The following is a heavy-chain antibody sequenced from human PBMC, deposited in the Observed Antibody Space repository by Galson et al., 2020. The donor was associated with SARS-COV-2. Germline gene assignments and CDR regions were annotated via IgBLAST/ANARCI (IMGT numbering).Heavy chain of an antibody. D-gene: IGHD2-2*01. V-gene: IGHV3-33*01. CDR3: AREDYCSSTSCYGPRFDY. J-gene: IGHJ4*02. CDR1: GFTFSSYG. Sequence: GGSLRLSCAASGFTFSSYGMHWVRQAPGKGLEWVAVIWYDGSNKYYADSVKGRFTISRDNSKNTLYLQMNSLRAEDTAVYYCAREDYCSSTSCYGPRFDYWGQGTLVTVSS. CDR2: IWYDGSNK.